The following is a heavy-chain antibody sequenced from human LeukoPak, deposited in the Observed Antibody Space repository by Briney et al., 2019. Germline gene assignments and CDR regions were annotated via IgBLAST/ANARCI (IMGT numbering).Heavy chain of an antibody. CDR3: ARLYYYDSSGYYYRFDY. CDR2: IYHSGST. J-gene: IGHJ4*02. D-gene: IGHD3-22*01. Sequence: SETLSLTCAVSGGSISSSNWWSRVRQPLGKGLEWIGEIYHSGSTNYNPSLKSRVTISVDKSKNQFSLKLSSVTAADTAVYYCARLYYYDSSGYYYRFDYWGQGTLVTVS. V-gene: IGHV4-4*02. CDR1: GGSISSSNW.